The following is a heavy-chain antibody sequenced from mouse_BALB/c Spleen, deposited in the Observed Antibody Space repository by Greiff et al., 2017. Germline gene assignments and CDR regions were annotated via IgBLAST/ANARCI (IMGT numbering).Heavy chain of an antibody. J-gene: IGHJ2*01. CDR1: GYTFTSYY. Sequence: QVQMQQPGAELVKPGASVKLSCKASGYTFTSYYMYWVKQRPGQGLEWIGGINPSNGGTNFNEKFKSKATLTVDKSSSTAYMQLSSLTSEDSAVYYCTRSGDYDVLYYFDYWGQGTTLTVSS. D-gene: IGHD2-4*01. V-gene: IGHV1S81*02. CDR2: INPSNGGT. CDR3: TRSGDYDVLYYFDY.